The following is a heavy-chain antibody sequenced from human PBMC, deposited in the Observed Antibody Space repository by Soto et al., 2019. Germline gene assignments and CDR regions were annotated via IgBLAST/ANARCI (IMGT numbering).Heavy chain of an antibody. CDR3: ARLIGAGSVDY. J-gene: IGHJ4*02. D-gene: IGHD1-26*01. V-gene: IGHV4-39*01. Sequence: PSETLSLTCAVSGGSISSSSYYWGWIRQPPGKGLEWIGSIYYSGSTYYNPSLKSRVTISVDTSKNQFSLKLSSVTAADTAVYYCARLIGAGSVDYWGQGTLVTVSS. CDR2: IYYSGST. CDR1: GGSISSSSYY.